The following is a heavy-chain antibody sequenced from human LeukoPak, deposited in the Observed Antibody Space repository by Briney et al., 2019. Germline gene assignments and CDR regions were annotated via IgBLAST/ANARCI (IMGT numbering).Heavy chain of an antibody. V-gene: IGHV3-15*01. CDR3: SADTRSINRNDPAVFDP. D-gene: IGHD1-1*01. J-gene: IGHJ5*02. CDR1: GFTFSYAW. Sequence: GGSLRLSCAVSGFTFSYAWMSWVRQAPGKGLEWVGRVKSKADGGTTHYAAPVKGRFTISRDDSRNTLYLQMNTLKTEDTAVYYCSADTRSINRNDPAVFDPWGQGTLVTVSS. CDR2: VKSKADGGTT.